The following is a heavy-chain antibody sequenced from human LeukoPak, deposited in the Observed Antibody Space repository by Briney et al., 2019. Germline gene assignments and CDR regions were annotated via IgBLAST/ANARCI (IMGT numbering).Heavy chain of an antibody. CDR3: ARPFLSRADYYYYGMDV. V-gene: IGHV3-33*01. J-gene: IGHJ6*02. Sequence: GRSLRLSCAASGFSFSSYGMHWVRQAPGKGLEWVAVIWYDGSEKYYADSVKGRFTISRDNSRNTLHLQMNSLRAEDTAVYYCARPFLSRADYYYYGMDVWGQGTTVTVSS. CDR1: GFSFSSYG. CDR2: IWYDGSEK.